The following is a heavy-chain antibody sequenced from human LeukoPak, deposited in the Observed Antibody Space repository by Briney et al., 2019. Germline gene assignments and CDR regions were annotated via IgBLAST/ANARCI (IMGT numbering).Heavy chain of an antibody. J-gene: IGHJ6*03. CDR1: GFSFSNSW. CDR3: ARDHRPEIQYYYMDV. V-gene: IGHV3-33*08. D-gene: IGHD1-14*01. Sequence: GGSLRLSRAASGFSFSNSWMHWVRQAPGKGLEWVAALLYDGNTKHYADSVKGRFTISRDISKNTFYLQMNSLTAEDTAVYYCARDHRPEIQYYYMDVWGKGTTVAVSS. CDR2: LLYDGNTK.